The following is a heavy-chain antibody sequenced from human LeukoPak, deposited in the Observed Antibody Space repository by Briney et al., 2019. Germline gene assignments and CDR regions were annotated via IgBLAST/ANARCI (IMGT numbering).Heavy chain of an antibody. CDR3: AKEGTTYSSTWFDS. D-gene: IGHD6-19*01. V-gene: IGHV3-30*18. Sequence: GGSLRLSCAASGFTFNNYGMQWVRQTPGKGLEWVTVISHDGSVKLYADSVKGRFTISRDTSKNTVYLQMNSLRPEDTAVYYCAKEGTTYSSTWFDSWGQGTLVTVSS. J-gene: IGHJ5*01. CDR2: ISHDGSVK. CDR1: GFTFNNYG.